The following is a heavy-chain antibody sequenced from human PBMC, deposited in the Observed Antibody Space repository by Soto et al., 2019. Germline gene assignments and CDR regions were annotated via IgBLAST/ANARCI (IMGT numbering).Heavy chain of an antibody. CDR3: ARLEGLATISYYFDF. D-gene: IGHD3-9*01. Sequence: QLQLQESGPGLVKPSETLSLTCSVSGDSINSDKYYWGWIRQPPGKGLEWIGSIYYRGTTYYNPSLQTRVNISLDKSKSQFSLKLNSVTAADSAVYFCARLEGLATISYYFDFWGQGAQVTVSS. CDR1: GDSINSDKYY. J-gene: IGHJ4*02. CDR2: IYYRGTT. V-gene: IGHV4-39*01.